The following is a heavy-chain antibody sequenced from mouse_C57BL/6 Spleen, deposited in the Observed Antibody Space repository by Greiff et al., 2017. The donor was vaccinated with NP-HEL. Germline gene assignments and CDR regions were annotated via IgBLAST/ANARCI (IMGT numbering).Heavy chain of an antibody. CDR3: AKTSYGSSAMDY. Sequence: VMLMESGPGLVQPSQSLSITCTVSGFSLTSYGVHWVRQSPGKGLEWLGVIWRGGSTDYNAAFMSRLSITKDNSKSQVFFKMNSLQADDTAIYYCAKTSYGSSAMDYWGQGTSVTVSS. J-gene: IGHJ4*01. V-gene: IGHV2-5*01. CDR2: IWRGGST. CDR1: GFSLTSYG. D-gene: IGHD1-1*01.